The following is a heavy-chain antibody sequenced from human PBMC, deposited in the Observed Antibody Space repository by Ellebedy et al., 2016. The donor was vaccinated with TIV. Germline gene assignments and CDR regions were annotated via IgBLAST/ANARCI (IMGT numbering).Heavy chain of an antibody. CDR1: GFTFDDYG. V-gene: IGHV3-20*04. J-gene: IGHJ4*02. Sequence: PGGSLRLSCAASGFTFDDYGMSWVRQAPGKGLEWVSGINWNGGSTGYADSVKGRFTISRDNAKNSLYLQMNSLRAEDTAVYYCARETTYDFWSGYYYFDYWGQGTLVTVSS. D-gene: IGHD3-3*01. CDR2: INWNGGST. CDR3: ARETTYDFWSGYYYFDY.